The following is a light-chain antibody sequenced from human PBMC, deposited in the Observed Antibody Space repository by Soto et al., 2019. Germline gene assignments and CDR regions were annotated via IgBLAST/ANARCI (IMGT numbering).Light chain of an antibody. CDR2: AAS. CDR3: QQSYSTPYT. Sequence: DILMTQSPSSLSASVGDRVTITCRASQSISSYLTWYQQKPGQAPKLLIYAASSLQSGVPSRFSGSGSGTVITLTISSLQPEDFATYYWQQSYSTPYTFGQGTKLEIK. J-gene: IGKJ2*01. CDR1: QSISSY. V-gene: IGKV1-39*01.